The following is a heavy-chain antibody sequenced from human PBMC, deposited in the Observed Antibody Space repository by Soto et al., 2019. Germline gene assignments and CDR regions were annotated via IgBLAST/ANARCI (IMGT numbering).Heavy chain of an antibody. D-gene: IGHD2-15*01. Sequence: PVWSLRLSCSASGFIFSESTIYWVRQVPGKGLEAISAVSTSGRSTYYADSVKDRFTISRDNSKNTLFLQMGSLRPEDTAIYYCVKQAHGLDGVAFDYWGQGTQVTVSS. CDR1: GFIFSEST. CDR2: VSTSGRST. J-gene: IGHJ4*02. CDR3: VKQAHGLDGVAFDY. V-gene: IGHV3-64D*06.